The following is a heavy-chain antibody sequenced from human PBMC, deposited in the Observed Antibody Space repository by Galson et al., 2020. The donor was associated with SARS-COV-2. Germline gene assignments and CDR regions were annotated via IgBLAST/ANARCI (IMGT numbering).Heavy chain of an antibody. CDR2: IIPIFGTA. D-gene: IGHD3-22*01. Sequence: KVSCKASGGTFSSYAISWVRQAPGQGLEWMGGIIPIFGTANYAQKFQGRVTITADESTSTAYMELSSLRSEDTAVYYCARGPDYYDSSGYYYYDAFDIWGQGTMVTVSS. CDR1: GGTFSSYA. V-gene: IGHV1-69*01. CDR3: ARGPDYYDSSGYYYYDAFDI. J-gene: IGHJ3*02.